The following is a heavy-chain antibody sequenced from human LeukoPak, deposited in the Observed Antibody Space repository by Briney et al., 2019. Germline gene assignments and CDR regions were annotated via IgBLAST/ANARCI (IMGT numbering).Heavy chain of an antibody. Sequence: ASVKVSCKVSGYTFTDYYMHWVQQAPGKGLEWMGLVDPEDGETIYAEKFQGRVTITADTSTDTAYMELSSLRSEDTAVYYCATIDYDFWSGLHGWGQGTLVTVSS. CDR2: VDPEDGET. J-gene: IGHJ4*02. V-gene: IGHV1-69-2*01. D-gene: IGHD3-3*01. CDR3: ATIDYDFWSGLHG. CDR1: GYTFTDYY.